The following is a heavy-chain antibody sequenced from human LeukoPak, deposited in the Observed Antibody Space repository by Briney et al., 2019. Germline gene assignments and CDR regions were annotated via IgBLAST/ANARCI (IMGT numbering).Heavy chain of an antibody. CDR1: GGTFSSYA. D-gene: IGHD3-10*01. Sequence: SVKVSCKASGGTFSSYAISWVRQAPGQGLEWMGGIIPILGIANYAQKFQGRVTITADKSTSTAYMELSSLRSEDTAVYYCASITMVRGGPTYFDYWGQGTLVTVSS. CDR2: IIPILGIA. CDR3: ASITMVRGGPTYFDY. V-gene: IGHV1-69*04. J-gene: IGHJ4*02.